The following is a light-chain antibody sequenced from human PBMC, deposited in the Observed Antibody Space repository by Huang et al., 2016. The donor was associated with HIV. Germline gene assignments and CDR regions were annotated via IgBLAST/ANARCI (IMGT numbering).Light chain of an antibody. CDR1: QSISCSY. Sequence: EIMLTQSPGPLSLSPGERATLSCRASQSISCSYLAWYQQKPGQAPRLLIDGASRRATGIPDRFSGRGCGTDVTLPISRLEPEDFAGYHCQQYGSSPPGTFGGGTKVEIK. J-gene: IGKJ4*01. CDR3: QQYGSSPPGT. V-gene: IGKV3-20*01. CDR2: GAS.